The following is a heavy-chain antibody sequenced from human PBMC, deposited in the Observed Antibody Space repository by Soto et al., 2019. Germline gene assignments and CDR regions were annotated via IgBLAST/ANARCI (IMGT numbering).Heavy chain of an antibody. CDR2: INGGTGQT. D-gene: IGHD1-1*01. V-gene: IGHV1-3*01. Sequence: GASVKVSCKASGYTFGTYAMHWVRQAPGQSLEWMGWINGGTGQTRYSQRFQDRVTITRDTPASTANMELTSLTSEDTAVYYCARGKGMEENYYYYGLDIWGQGTTVTVSS. CDR1: GYTFGTYA. J-gene: IGHJ6*02. CDR3: ARGKGMEENYYYYGLDI.